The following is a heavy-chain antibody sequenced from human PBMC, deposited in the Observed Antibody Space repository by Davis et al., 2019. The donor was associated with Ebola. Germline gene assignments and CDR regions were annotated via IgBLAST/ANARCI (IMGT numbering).Heavy chain of an antibody. V-gene: IGHV4-34*01. CDR2: INHSGRT. CDR3: ARRGKWLQLKGDWFDP. CDR1: GGSFSGYY. Sequence: SETLSLTCAVYGGSFSGYYWSWIRQPPGKGLEWIGEINHSGRTNYNPSLKSRVTISLDTSKNQFSLKLSSVTAADTAVYYCARRGKWLQLKGDWFDPWGQGSLVTVSS. J-gene: IGHJ5*02. D-gene: IGHD5-24*01.